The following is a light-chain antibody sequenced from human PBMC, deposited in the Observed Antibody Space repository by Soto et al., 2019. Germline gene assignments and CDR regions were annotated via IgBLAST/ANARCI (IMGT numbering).Light chain of an antibody. CDR3: QQLKGFPLS. CDR2: AAS. CDR1: QGISSS. J-gene: IGKJ4*01. Sequence: IQLTQSPSSLSASVGDRVTITCRASQGISSSLAWYQQQPGKAPKLLIYAASTLQSGVPSRFSGSGSGTDFTRTISSLQPEDFATYYCQQLKGFPLSFGGGTTVEIK. V-gene: IGKV1-9*01.